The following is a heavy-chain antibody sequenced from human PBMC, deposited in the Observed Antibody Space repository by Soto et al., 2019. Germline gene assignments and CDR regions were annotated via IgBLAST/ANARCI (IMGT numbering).Heavy chain of an antibody. J-gene: IGHJ4*02. D-gene: IGHD6-13*01. V-gene: IGHV4-39*01. Sequence: SETLSLSCTVSGCSVSSSSYYWGWIRQPPGKGLEWIGSIYYSGSTYYNPSLKSRVTISVDTSKNQFSLKLSSVTAADTAVYYCARHATNSSSWVDYWGQGTLVTVS. CDR1: GCSVSSSSYY. CDR3: ARHATNSSSWVDY. CDR2: IYYSGST.